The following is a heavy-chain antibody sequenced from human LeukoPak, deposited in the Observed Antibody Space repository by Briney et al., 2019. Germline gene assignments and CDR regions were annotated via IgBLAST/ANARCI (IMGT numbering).Heavy chain of an antibody. D-gene: IGHD3-16*01. Sequence: SETLSLTCTISGGSISTYYWTWIRQPPGKGLEWIGYIYYSGNTNYNPALKSRVTISLDTSRNQFSLKLNSVTAADTTVYYCARRVTGRGTFYFDYWGQGSLVIVSS. CDR2: IYYSGNT. J-gene: IGHJ4*02. CDR1: GGSISTYY. V-gene: IGHV4-59*08. CDR3: ARRVTGRGTFYFDY.